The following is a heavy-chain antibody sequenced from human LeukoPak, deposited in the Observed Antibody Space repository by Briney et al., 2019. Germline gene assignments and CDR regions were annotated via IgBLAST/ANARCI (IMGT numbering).Heavy chain of an antibody. CDR1: GFTFSRYA. J-gene: IGHJ4*02. CDR2: ISGSAGTT. Sequence: GGSLRLSCAASGFTFSRYAMSWVRQAPGKGLEWVSAISGSAGTTYYADSVKGRFTISRDNSKNTLYLQMNSLRAEDTAIYFCVKESAWSSGWNNFFDVWGQGSLVTVSS. D-gene: IGHD6-19*01. V-gene: IGHV3-23*01. CDR3: VKESAWSSGWNNFFDV.